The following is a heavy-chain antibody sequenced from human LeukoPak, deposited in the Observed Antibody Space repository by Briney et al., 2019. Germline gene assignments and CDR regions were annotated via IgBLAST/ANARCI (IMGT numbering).Heavy chain of an antibody. CDR1: VYIFTGYY. Sequence: ASVKVSCKASVYIFTGYYMHWVRPAPGQGLEWMGWINPNSGGTHYAQKFQSRVTMTRDTSISTGYMELSRLKPDDTALYSGARGYCSSTSCLPYYFDYWGQGTLVTVSS. CDR3: ARGYCSSTSCLPYYFDY. J-gene: IGHJ4*02. V-gene: IGHV1-2*02. CDR2: INPNSGGT. D-gene: IGHD2-2*01.